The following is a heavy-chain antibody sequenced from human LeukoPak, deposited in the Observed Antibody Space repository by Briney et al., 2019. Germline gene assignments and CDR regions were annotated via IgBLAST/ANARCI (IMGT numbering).Heavy chain of an antibody. CDR1: GFTFTTYA. D-gene: IGHD1-26*01. J-gene: IGHJ4*02. V-gene: IGHV3-23*01. Sequence: GGSLRLSCAASGFTFTTYAMTWVRQAPGKGLEWVSTISGDTYSIFDADSVKGRFTISRDNAKNSLYLQMDSLRAEDTALYYCASQSSGSSTRAPDFWGQGTLVTVSS. CDR2: ISGDTYSI. CDR3: ASQSSGSSTRAPDF.